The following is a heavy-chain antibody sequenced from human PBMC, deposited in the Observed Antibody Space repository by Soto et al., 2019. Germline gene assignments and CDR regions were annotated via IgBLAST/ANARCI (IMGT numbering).Heavy chain of an antibody. CDR1: GFTFSSYA. CDR3: ARDQGAGGGNSLDY. D-gene: IGHD2-21*02. V-gene: IGHV3-21*01. J-gene: IGHJ4*02. Sequence: PGGSLSLSCAASGFTFSSYAMSWVRQAPGKGLEWVSAISGSSSYIYYADSVKGRFTISRDNAKNSLYLQLNSLRAEDTAVYYCARDQGAGGGNSLDYWGQGTLVTVSS. CDR2: ISGSSSYI.